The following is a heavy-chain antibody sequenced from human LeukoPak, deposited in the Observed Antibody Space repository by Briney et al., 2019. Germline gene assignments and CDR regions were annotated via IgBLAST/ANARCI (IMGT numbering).Heavy chain of an antibody. CDR3: ARAKRYDSSGYDY. V-gene: IGHV3-30-3*01. D-gene: IGHD3-22*01. CDR2: ISYDGSNK. J-gene: IGHJ4*02. CDR1: GFTFSSYA. Sequence: GGSLRLSCAASGFTFSSYAMHWVRQAPGKGLEWVAVISYDGSNKYYADSVKGRFTISRDNSKNTLYLQMNSLRAEDTAVYYCARAKRYDSSGYDYWGQGTLVTVSS.